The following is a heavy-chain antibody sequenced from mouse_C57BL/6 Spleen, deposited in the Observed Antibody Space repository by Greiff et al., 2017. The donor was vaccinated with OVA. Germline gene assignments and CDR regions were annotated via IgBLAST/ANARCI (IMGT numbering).Heavy chain of an antibody. Sequence: QVQLQQSGAELVRPGTSVKVSCKASGHAFTNYLIEWVKQRLGQGLEWIGVINPGRGGTNYNEKFKGRATLNAEKSSSTAYMQLSSLTSEDSAVYFCARWDYGSSYEGFAYWGQGTLVTVSA. CDR1: GHAFTNYL. J-gene: IGHJ3*01. V-gene: IGHV1-54*01. D-gene: IGHD1-1*01. CDR3: ARWDYGSSYEGFAY. CDR2: INPGRGGT.